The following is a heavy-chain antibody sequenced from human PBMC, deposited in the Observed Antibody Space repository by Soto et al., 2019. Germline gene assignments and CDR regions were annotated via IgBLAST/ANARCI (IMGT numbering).Heavy chain of an antibody. CDR3: ARVNRIGYCSGGSCYGSFDY. V-gene: IGHV3-33*01. Sequence: QVQLVESGGGVVQPGRSLRLSCAASGFTFSSYGMHWVRQATGKGLEWVAVIWYDGSNKYYADSVKGRFTISRDNSKNTLYLQMNSLRAEDTAVYYCARVNRIGYCSGGSCYGSFDYWGQGTLVTVSS. D-gene: IGHD2-15*01. CDR1: GFTFSSYG. CDR2: IWYDGSNK. J-gene: IGHJ4*02.